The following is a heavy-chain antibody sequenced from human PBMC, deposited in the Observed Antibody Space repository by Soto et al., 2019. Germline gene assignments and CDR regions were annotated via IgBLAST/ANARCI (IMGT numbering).Heavy chain of an antibody. CDR1: GFTFSSYA. V-gene: IGHV3-23*01. J-gene: IGHJ4*02. Sequence: GGSLSLSGAASGFTFSSYAMSWVRQAPGKGLEWVSAISGSGGSTYYADAVKGRVTISRHNSKNTLYLQMNSLRAEDTAVYHCAKLGIAVAGRVFDYWGQGTLVTISS. CDR3: AKLGIAVAGRVFDY. D-gene: IGHD6-19*01. CDR2: ISGSGGST.